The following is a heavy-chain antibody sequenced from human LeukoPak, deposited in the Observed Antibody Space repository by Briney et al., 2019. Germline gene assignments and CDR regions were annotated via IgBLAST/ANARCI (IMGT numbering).Heavy chain of an antibody. V-gene: IGHV3-30*03. D-gene: IGHD1-26*01. Sequence: GRSLRLSCAASGFTFSSYGMHWVRQAPGKGLEWVAVISYDGSNKYYADSVKGRFTISRDNSKNTLYLQMNSLRAEDTAVYYCEVGATTNYWGQGTLVTVSS. CDR1: GFTFSSYG. CDR2: ISYDGSNK. J-gene: IGHJ4*02. CDR3: EVGATTNY.